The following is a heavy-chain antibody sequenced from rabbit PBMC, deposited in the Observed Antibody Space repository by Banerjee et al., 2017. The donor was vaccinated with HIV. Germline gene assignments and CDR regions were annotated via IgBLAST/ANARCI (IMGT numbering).Heavy chain of an antibody. CDR3: ARDLAGVICWNFGL. J-gene: IGHJ4*01. CDR2: IYAGSSAST. Sequence: QSLEESGGDLVKPGASLTLTCTASGFDLSSCAMCWVRQAPGKGLEWIACIYAGSSASTYYASWAKGRFPISKPSSTTVTLQLNSLTAADTATYFCARDLAGVICWNFGLWGPGTLVTVS. V-gene: IGHV1S40*01. CDR1: GFDLSSCA. D-gene: IGHD4-1*01.